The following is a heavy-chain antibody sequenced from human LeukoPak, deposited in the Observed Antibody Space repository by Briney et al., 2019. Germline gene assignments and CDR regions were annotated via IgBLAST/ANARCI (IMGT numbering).Heavy chain of an antibody. CDR1: GYTFTGYY. D-gene: IGHD3-10*01. J-gene: IGHJ4*02. CDR2: INPNSGGT. CDR3: ARDRPLDADDYYGFYYFDY. V-gene: IGHV1-2*02. Sequence: ASVKVSCKASGYTFTGYYMHWARQAPGQGREWMGWINPNSGGTNHAQKLQGRGTMTRDTSISPAYMELSRLRSDDTAVYYCARDRPLDADDYYGFYYFDYWGQGTLVTVSS.